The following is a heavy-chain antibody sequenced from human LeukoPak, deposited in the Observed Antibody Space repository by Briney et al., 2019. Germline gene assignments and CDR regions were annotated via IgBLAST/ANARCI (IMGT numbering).Heavy chain of an antibody. D-gene: IGHD2-15*01. J-gene: IGHJ6*04. CDR1: GGTFSSYA. V-gene: IGHV1-69*06. CDR3: AKGSGGSSEGAMDV. CDR2: IIPIFGTA. Sequence: GASVKVSCKASGGTFSSYAVSWVRQAPGQGLEWMGGIIPIFGTANYAQKFQGRVTITADKSTSTAYMELSSLRAEDTAVYYCAKGSGGSSEGAMDVWGKGTTVTISS.